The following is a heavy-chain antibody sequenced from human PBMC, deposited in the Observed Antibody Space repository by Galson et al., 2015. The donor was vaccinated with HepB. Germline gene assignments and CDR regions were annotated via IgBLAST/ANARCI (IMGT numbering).Heavy chain of an antibody. V-gene: IGHV1-69-2*01. D-gene: IGHD3-10*01. Sequence: VKVSCKVSGYTFTDYYMHWVQQAPGKGLEWMGLVDPEDGETIYAEKFQGRVTITADTSTDTAYMELSSLRSEDTAVYYCATMYYYGSGSHFKLFDYWGQGTLVTVSS. J-gene: IGHJ4*02. CDR1: GYTFTDYY. CDR2: VDPEDGET. CDR3: ATMYYYGSGSHFKLFDY.